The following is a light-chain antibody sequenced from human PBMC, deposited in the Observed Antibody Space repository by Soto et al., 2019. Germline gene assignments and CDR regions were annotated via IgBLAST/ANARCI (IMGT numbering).Light chain of an antibody. CDR1: QTVSTR. Sequence: DIQMTQSPSTLSGSVGDRVTITCRASQTVSTRLVWYQQRPGKAPKLLIYDASSLKSGVPSRFSGSGSGTSFTLTINSLQPEDFATYYCQHNYINSVTFGQGTKVDIK. J-gene: IGKJ1*01. V-gene: IGKV1-5*01. CDR3: QHNYINSVT. CDR2: DAS.